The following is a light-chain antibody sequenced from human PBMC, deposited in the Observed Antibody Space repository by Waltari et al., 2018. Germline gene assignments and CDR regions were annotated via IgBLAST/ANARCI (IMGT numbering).Light chain of an antibody. V-gene: IGLV2-23*02. CDR1: SSDIGSYDL. J-gene: IGLJ3*02. Sequence: QSAPTQPASVSGSPGQSITISCTGTSSDIGSYDLVSWYQQHPGKAPKLMVYEVTKLPSGVSTRFSGSKSGNTASRTISGLQADDEADYYCYSYANGRVFGGGTKLTVL. CDR2: EVT. CDR3: YSYANGRV.